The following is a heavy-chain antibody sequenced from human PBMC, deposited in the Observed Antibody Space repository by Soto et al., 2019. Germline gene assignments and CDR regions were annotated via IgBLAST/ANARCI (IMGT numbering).Heavy chain of an antibody. Sequence: QVQLVQSGAEVKKPGSSVKVSCKASGGTFSSYAISWVRQAPGQGLEWRGGIIPIFGTANYAQKRQGRVTITADESTSTAYMELSSLRTEDTAVYYCARGRMPNTNFYYYGMDVWGQGTTVTVSS. J-gene: IGHJ6*02. CDR1: GGTFSSYA. CDR3: ARGRMPNTNFYYYGMDV. V-gene: IGHV1-69*01. D-gene: IGHD2-2*01. CDR2: IIPIFGTA.